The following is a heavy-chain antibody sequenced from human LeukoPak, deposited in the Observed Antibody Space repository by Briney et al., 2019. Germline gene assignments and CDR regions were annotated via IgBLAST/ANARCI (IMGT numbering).Heavy chain of an antibody. CDR2: ISSSGSSI. D-gene: IGHD3-10*02. Sequence: PGGSLRLSCAASGFTFSSYEMNWVRKAPGKGLEWVSYISSSGSSIYYADFVKGRFTISRDNAKNSLSLQMNSLRAEDTAVYYCAEPGITMIGGVWGKGTTVTISS. CDR3: AEPGITMIGGV. J-gene: IGHJ6*04. CDR1: GFTFSSYE. V-gene: IGHV3-48*03.